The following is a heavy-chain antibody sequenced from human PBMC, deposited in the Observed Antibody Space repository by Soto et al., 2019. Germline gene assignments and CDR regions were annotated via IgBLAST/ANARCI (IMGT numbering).Heavy chain of an antibody. Sequence: QVQLVESGGGVVQPGRSLRLSCAASGFTFSSYAMHWVRQAPGKGLEWVAVISYDGSNKYYADSVKGRFTISRDNSKNTLYLQMNSLRAEDTAVYYCARDDYGASVQYFQHWGQGTLVTVSS. V-gene: IGHV3-30-3*01. CDR3: ARDDYGASVQYFQH. D-gene: IGHD4-17*01. CDR2: ISYDGSNK. CDR1: GFTFSSYA. J-gene: IGHJ1*01.